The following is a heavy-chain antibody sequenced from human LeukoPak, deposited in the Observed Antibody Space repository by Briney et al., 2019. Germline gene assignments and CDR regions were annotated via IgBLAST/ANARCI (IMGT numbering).Heavy chain of an antibody. D-gene: IGHD2-2*01. V-gene: IGHV4-59*11. CDR1: GGSISSHY. CDR2: IYYSGST. J-gene: IGHJ3*02. Sequence: SETLSLTCTVSGGSISSHYWSWIRQPPGKGLEWIGYIYYSGSTNYNPSPKSRVTISVDTSKNQFSLKLSSVTAADTAVYYCARDLGYCSSTSCYDIWGQGTMVTVSS. CDR3: ARDLGYCSSTSCYDI.